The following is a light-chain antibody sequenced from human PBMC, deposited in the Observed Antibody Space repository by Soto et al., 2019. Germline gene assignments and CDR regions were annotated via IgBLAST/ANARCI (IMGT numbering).Light chain of an antibody. J-gene: IGKJ4*01. V-gene: IGKV3D-15*01. CDR1: QSVTK. CDR2: GVS. CDR3: QQYNNWPPVA. Sequence: EIVMTQSPATLSVSPGERATLSCRASQSVTKLAWYQQKPGQAPRLLIYGVSTRATGTPARFSGSGSGTDFTLTISSLQSEAFAVYYCQQYNNWPPVAFGGGTKVEIK.